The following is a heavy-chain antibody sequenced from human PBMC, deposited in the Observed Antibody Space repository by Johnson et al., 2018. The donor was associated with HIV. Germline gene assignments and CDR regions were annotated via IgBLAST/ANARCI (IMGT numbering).Heavy chain of an antibody. CDR2: IYSGGST. Sequence: EQLLESGGGLVQPGGSLRLSCAASGFTVSSNYMSWVRQAPGKGLEWVSVIYSGGSTYYADSVKGRFTISRDNSKNTLYLQMNSLRAEDTAVYYCARGRYYDSSGYESGACDIWGQGTIVTVSS. D-gene: IGHD3-22*01. V-gene: IGHV3-66*01. CDR1: GFTVSSNY. J-gene: IGHJ3*02. CDR3: ARGRYYDSSGYESGACDI.